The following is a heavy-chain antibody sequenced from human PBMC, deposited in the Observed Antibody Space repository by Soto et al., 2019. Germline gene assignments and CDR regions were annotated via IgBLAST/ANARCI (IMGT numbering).Heavy chain of an antibody. CDR3: ARPASGGSRDAFDV. Sequence: PGESLKISCKASGYKFTTFWLNWVGQTPGKGLEWLGRIDPTDSFTNYSPPFEGHVTISVDRSISTAYLQWNSLQASDTAIYYCARPASGGSRDAFDVWGQGTTVTVSS. D-gene: IGHD2-15*01. CDR2: IDPTDSFT. J-gene: IGHJ3*01. V-gene: IGHV5-10-1*01. CDR1: GYKFTTFW.